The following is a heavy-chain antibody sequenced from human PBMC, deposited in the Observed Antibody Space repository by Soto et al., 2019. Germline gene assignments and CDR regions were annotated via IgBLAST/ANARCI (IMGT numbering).Heavy chain of an antibody. Sequence: QVQWVQSGDEVKKPGASVKVSCKASGYTFTSYGISCVRQAPGQGLEWMGWINAYNGNTNYTQKLQGRVTMTTDTSTSTAYMELRSLRSDDTAVFYCAIDPVAGTYFEYWGQGTLGRVSS. V-gene: IGHV1-18*01. CDR1: GYTFTSYG. CDR2: INAYNGNT. D-gene: IGHD6-19*01. J-gene: IGHJ4*02. CDR3: AIDPVAGTYFEY.